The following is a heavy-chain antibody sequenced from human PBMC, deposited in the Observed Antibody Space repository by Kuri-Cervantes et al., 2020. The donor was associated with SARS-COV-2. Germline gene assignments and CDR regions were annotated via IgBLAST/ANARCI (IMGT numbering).Heavy chain of an antibody. CDR2: ISYDGSNK. Sequence: GGSLRLSCAASGFTFSSYAMHWVRQAPGKGLEWVAVISYDGSNKYYADPVKGRFTISRDNSKNTLYLQMNSLRAEDTAAYYCARDYYDSSGYFISGLWFDPWGQGTLVTVSS. D-gene: IGHD3-22*01. CDR3: ARDYYDSSGYFISGLWFDP. CDR1: GFTFSSYA. V-gene: IGHV3-30-3*01. J-gene: IGHJ5*02.